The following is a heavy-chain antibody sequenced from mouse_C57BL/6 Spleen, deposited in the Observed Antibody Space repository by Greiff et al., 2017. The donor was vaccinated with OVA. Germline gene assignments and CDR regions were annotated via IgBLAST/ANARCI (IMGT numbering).Heavy chain of an antibody. CDR3: ARSLNEGYFDY. CDR1: GYTFTSYW. CDR2: IDPSDSYT. Sequence: VKLQQPGAELVMPGASVKLSCKASGYTFTSYWMHWVKQRPGQGLEWIGEIDPSDSYTNYNQKFKGKSTLTVDKSSSTAYMQLSSLTSEDSAVYYCARSLNEGYFDYWGQGTTLTVSS. J-gene: IGHJ2*01. V-gene: IGHV1-69*01.